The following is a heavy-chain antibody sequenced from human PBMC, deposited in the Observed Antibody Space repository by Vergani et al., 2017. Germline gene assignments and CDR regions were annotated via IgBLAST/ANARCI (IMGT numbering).Heavy chain of an antibody. CDR2: ISGSGGST. J-gene: IGHJ4*02. Sequence: EVQLLESGGGLVQPGGSLRLSCAASGFTFSSYAMSWVRQAPGKGLEWVSAISGSGGSTYYADSVKGRFTVSRDNSKNTLYLQMNSLRAEDTAVYYCAKAKSRVLTRSSIDYWGQGTLVTVSS. V-gene: IGHV3-23*01. D-gene: IGHD4-11*01. CDR1: GFTFSSYA. CDR3: AKAKSRVLTRSSIDY.